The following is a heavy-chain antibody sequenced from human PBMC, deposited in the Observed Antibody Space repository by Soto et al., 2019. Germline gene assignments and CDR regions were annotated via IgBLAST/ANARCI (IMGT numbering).Heavy chain of an antibody. D-gene: IGHD6-13*01. CDR2: MHSGVTT. J-gene: IGHJ5*02. CDR1: GFSVTANS. Sequence: GSLRLSCAASGFSVTANSMSWVRQAPGKGLEWVSVMHSGVTTYYADSVKGRFIISRDNSKNTLYLQMSNLRGEDTARYFCARQLSGSWYNWFDPWGQGALVTVSS. CDR3: ARQLSGSWYNWFDP. V-gene: IGHV3-53*01.